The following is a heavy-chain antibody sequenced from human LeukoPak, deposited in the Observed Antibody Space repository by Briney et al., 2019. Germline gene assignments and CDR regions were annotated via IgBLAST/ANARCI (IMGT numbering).Heavy chain of an antibody. CDR1: GYTFTSYG. CDR3: ARDPGRGWSFDC. CDR2: ITAYNDNT. Sequence: ASVKVSCKTSGYTFTSYGVTWVRQAPGQELEWMGWITAYNDNTNYAQKFQGRVTMTTGTSTSAAYMELRSLRSDDTAVYYCARDPGRGWSFDCWGQGTLVTVSS. V-gene: IGHV1-18*01. D-gene: IGHD6-19*01. J-gene: IGHJ4*02.